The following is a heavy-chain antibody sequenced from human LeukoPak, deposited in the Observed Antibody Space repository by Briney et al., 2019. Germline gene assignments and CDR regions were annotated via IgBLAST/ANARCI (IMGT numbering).Heavy chain of an antibody. Sequence: PSETLSLTCVVYGGSFSGHYWNWIRQPPGKGLEWIGEINHSGSTNYNPSLKSRVTISVDTSKNQLSLEVSSVTAADTAVYYCARGMALAAVFDYWGQGTLVTVSS. D-gene: IGHD2-15*01. CDR1: GGSFSGHY. V-gene: IGHV4-34*01. J-gene: IGHJ4*02. CDR3: ARGMALAAVFDY. CDR2: INHSGST.